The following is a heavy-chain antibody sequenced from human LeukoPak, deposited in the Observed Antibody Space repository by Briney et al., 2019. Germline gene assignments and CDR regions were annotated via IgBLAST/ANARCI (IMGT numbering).Heavy chain of an antibody. CDR3: ARGNWNYSPFDY. CDR1: GGSINSYY. Sequence: KPSETLSLTCAVSGGSINSYYWSWIRQPPGKGLEWIGYIHYSGTTNYNPSLKSRVTISVDTSKNQFSLKLSSVTAADTAVYYCARGNWNYSPFDYWGQGTLVTVSS. CDR2: IHYSGTT. J-gene: IGHJ4*02. V-gene: IGHV4-59*01. D-gene: IGHD1-7*01.